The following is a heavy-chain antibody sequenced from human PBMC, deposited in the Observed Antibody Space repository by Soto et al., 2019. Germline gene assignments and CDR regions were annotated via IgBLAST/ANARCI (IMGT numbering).Heavy chain of an antibody. CDR2: IYYSGST. Sequence: SETLSLTCTFSGGPISSSSSYWCWIRQPPGKGLEWIAGIYYSGSTYYNPSLKSRVTISVDTSKNQFSLKLSSVTAADTAVYYCARAQLVAPGAFDIWGQGTMVT. CDR3: ARAQLVAPGAFDI. V-gene: IGHV4-39*01. D-gene: IGHD6-6*01. CDR1: GGPISSSSSY. J-gene: IGHJ3*02.